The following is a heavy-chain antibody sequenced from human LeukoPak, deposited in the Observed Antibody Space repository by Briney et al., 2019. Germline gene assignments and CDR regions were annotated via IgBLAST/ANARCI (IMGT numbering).Heavy chain of an antibody. Sequence: SETLSLTCAVSGGSISSSNWWSWVRQPPGKGLEWIGEIYHSGSTNYNPSLKSRVTISVDTSKNQFSLKLSSVTAADTAVYYCAREGRSTRYYYYYMDVWGKGTTVTVSS. D-gene: IGHD2-2*01. CDR3: AREGRSTRYYYYYMDV. V-gene: IGHV4-4*02. CDR2: IYHSGST. CDR1: GGSISSSNW. J-gene: IGHJ6*03.